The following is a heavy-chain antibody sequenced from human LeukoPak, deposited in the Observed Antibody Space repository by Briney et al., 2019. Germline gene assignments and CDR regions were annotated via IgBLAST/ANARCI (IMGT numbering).Heavy chain of an antibody. D-gene: IGHD3-9*01. CDR3: ARSAKFEDTLDY. V-gene: IGHV4-59*01. Sequence: SETLSLTCTVSSGSLSSYYWSWIRQPPGKGLEWIGYIYYSGSTNYNPSLKSRVTISVDTSKNQFSLKLNSVTAADTAVYYCARSAKFEDTLDYWGQGTLVTVSS. CDR1: SGSLSSYY. J-gene: IGHJ4*02. CDR2: IYYSGST.